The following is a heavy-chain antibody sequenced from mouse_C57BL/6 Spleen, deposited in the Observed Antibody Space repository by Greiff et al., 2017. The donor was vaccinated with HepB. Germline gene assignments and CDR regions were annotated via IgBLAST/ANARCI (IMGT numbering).Heavy chain of an antibody. CDR3: ALITTVVDYYAMDY. Sequence: EVKVVESGAELVKPGASVKLSCTASGFNIKDYYMHWVKQRTEQGLEWIGRIDPEDGETKYAPKFQGKATITADTSSNTAYLQLSSLTSEDTAVYYCALITTVVDYYAMDYWGQGTSVTVSS. J-gene: IGHJ4*01. CDR1: GFNIKDYY. D-gene: IGHD1-1*01. V-gene: IGHV14-2*01. CDR2: IDPEDGET.